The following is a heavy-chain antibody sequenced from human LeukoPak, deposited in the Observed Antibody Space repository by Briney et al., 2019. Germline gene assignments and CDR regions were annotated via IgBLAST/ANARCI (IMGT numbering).Heavy chain of an antibody. Sequence: GGFLRLSCAASGFTFSSYGMHWVRQAPGKGLEWVAVISYDGSNKYYADSVKGRFTISRDNSKNTLYLQMNSLRAEDTAVYYCAKGPYSSREGWFDPWGQGTLVTVSS. V-gene: IGHV3-30*18. CDR3: AKGPYSSREGWFDP. CDR1: GFTFSSYG. D-gene: IGHD6-13*01. J-gene: IGHJ5*02. CDR2: ISYDGSNK.